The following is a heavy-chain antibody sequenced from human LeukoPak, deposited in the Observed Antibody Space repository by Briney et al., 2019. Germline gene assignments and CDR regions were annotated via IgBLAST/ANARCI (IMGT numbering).Heavy chain of an antibody. J-gene: IGHJ2*01. D-gene: IGHD3-10*01. CDR1: GYSPTELS. V-gene: IGHV1-24*01. CDR2: FDPEQGKT. Sequence: ASVKVSCKVSGYSPTELSMHWVRQAPGKGLEWMGGFDPEQGKTIYAQKFQDRVILTEDTSRDTVYMGLSGLTYEDTAVYFCATEGRGANYWYFDLWGRGTLVTVSS. CDR3: ATEGRGANYWYFDL.